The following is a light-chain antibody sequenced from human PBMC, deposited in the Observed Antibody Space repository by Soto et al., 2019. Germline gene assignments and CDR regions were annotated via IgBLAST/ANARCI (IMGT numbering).Light chain of an antibody. CDR2: GAT. Sequence: EILLTQSPATLSVSPGETATLSCRASQNVLSDLAWYQQKPGQAPRLLVYGATTRATDAPAKFRGRGSGTEFSLTISSLQSEDSATYYCQQRGSWPLTFGGGTKVEIK. J-gene: IGKJ4*01. CDR3: QQRGSWPLT. CDR1: QNVLSD. V-gene: IGKV3-15*01.